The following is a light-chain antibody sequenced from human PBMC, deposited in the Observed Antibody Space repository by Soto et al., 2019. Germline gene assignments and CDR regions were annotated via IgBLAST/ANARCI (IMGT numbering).Light chain of an antibody. V-gene: IGLV1-51*01. CDR3: GSWDSSLSAYV. Sequence: QSALTQPPSVSAAPGQRVTISCCGSSSNIGGNSVSWYQQLPGTAPKLLIYDDDKRPSGIPDRFSGSKSGTSATLGITGFQTGDEADHYCGSWDSSLSAYVFGTGTKVTVL. CDR1: SSNIGGNS. J-gene: IGLJ1*01. CDR2: DDD.